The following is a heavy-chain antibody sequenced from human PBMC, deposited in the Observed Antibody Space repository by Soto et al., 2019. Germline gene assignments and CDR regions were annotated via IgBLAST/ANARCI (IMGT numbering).Heavy chain of an antibody. V-gene: IGHV1-69*13. D-gene: IGHD3-22*01. CDR2: IIPIFGTA. Sequence: ASVKVSCKASGGTFSSYAISWVRQAPGQGLEWMGGIIPIFGTANYAQKFQGRVTITADESTSTAYMELSSLRSEDTAVYYCARDYYDSSGYLGWGQGTLVTVSS. CDR1: GGTFSSYA. J-gene: IGHJ4*02. CDR3: ARDYYDSSGYLG.